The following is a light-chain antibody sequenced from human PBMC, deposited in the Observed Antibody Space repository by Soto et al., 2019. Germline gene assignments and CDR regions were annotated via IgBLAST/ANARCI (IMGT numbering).Light chain of an antibody. V-gene: IGLV2-14*01. Sequence: QSALTQPASVSGSPGQSITISCTGTSSDVGYYNYVSWYQQHPGKAPKLMIYDVSNRPSGVSNRFSGSKSGNTASLTISGLQAEDEADYYCSSYTSSSVYVFGTGTKLTVL. CDR1: SSDVGYYNY. J-gene: IGLJ1*01. CDR2: DVS. CDR3: SSYTSSSVYV.